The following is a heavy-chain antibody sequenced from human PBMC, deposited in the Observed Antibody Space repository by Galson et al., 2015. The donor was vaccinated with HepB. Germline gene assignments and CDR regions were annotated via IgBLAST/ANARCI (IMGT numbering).Heavy chain of an antibody. CDR1: GFTFSSYG. Sequence: SLRLSCAASGFTFSSYGMHWVRQAPGKGLEWVAVISYDGSNKYYADSGKGRFTISRDNSKNTLYLQMNSLRAEDTAVYYCAKDLQQPVLGYWGQGTLVTVSS. D-gene: IGHD6-13*01. CDR3: AKDLQQPVLGY. V-gene: IGHV3-30*18. CDR2: ISYDGSNK. J-gene: IGHJ4*02.